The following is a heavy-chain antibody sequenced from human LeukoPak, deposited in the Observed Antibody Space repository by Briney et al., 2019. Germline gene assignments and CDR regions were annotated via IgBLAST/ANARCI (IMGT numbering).Heavy chain of an antibody. CDR3: AKDGAVTHGHYHGMDV. CDR2: ISGSGGST. CDR1: GFTFSSYA. D-gene: IGHD4-17*01. V-gene: IGHV3-23*01. Sequence: PGGSLRLSCAASGFTFSSYAMSWVRQAPGKGLEWVSAISGSGGSTYYADSVKGRFTISRDNSKNTLYLQMNSLRAEDTAVYYCAKDGAVTHGHYHGMDVWGQGTTVTVSS. J-gene: IGHJ6*02.